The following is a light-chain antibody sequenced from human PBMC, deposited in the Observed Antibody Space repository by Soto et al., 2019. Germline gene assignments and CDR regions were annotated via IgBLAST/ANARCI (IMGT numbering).Light chain of an antibody. V-gene: IGLV2-14*01. CDR2: GVT. CDR1: SSDIGAYNY. Sequence: QSVLTQPASVSGSPGQSITISCTGTSSDIGAYNYVSWYQQYPGKAPKLMIYGVTNRPSGVSNRFSGSKTGNTASLTISGLQAEDEVDYYCFSHRSGDSHVFGTGTKVTLL. CDR3: FSHRSGDSHV. J-gene: IGLJ1*01.